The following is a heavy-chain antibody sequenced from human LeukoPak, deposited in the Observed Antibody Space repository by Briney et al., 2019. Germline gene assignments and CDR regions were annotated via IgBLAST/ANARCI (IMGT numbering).Heavy chain of an antibody. V-gene: IGHV3-11*01. CDR2: INIGGTNT. Sequence: PGGSLRLYCAASGLTFSDYYMSWIRPAPGKGLEWLSYINIGGTNTHYADSVKGRFTISRDNAKKSLYLEMTNLRAEDTAVYYCATDGAGFDTWGQGVLVTVSS. CDR3: ATDGAGFDT. J-gene: IGHJ5*02. CDR1: GLTFSDYY.